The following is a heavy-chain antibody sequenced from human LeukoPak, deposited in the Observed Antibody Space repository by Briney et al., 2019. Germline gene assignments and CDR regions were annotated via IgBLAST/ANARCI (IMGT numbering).Heavy chain of an antibody. CDR2: IIPIFGTA. CDR3: ARAFSQYYDILTGYHSFDY. J-gene: IGHJ4*02. CDR1: GGTFSSYA. Sequence: SVKVSCKASGGTFSSYAISWVRQAPGQGLERMGGIIPIFGTANYAQKFQGRVTITADESTSTAYMELSSLRSEDTAVYYCARAFSQYYDILTGYHSFDYWGQGTLVTASS. D-gene: IGHD3-9*01. V-gene: IGHV1-69*01.